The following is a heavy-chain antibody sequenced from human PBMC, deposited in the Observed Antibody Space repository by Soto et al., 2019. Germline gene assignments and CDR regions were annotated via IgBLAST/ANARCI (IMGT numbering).Heavy chain of an antibody. D-gene: IGHD6-6*01. CDR1: GYMFTTYG. CDR3: ARTGGGRAARPFEY. Sequence: QVQLVQSGGEVKKPGASVEVSCRTSGYMFTTYGMSWVRQAPGQGLEWMAWISAHNGNKKYAQKFQGRVTMTTDTSTSTVSMELRNLTSDDTGTYFCARTGGGRAARPFEYWGQGTLVTVSS. V-gene: IGHV1-18*04. J-gene: IGHJ4*02. CDR2: ISAHNGNK.